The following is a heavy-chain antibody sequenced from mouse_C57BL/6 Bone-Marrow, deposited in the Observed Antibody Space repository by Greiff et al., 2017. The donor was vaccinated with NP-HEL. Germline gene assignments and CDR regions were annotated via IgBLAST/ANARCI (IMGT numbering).Heavy chain of an antibody. CDR1: GFTFSDYG. J-gene: IGHJ4*01. CDR3: ARFITTAPYYAMDY. Sequence: DVMLVESGGGLVKPGGSLKLSCAASGFTFSDYGMHWVRQAPEKGLEWVAYISSGSSTIYYADTVKGRFTISRDNAKNTLFLQMTSLRSEDTAMYYCARFITTAPYYAMDYWGQGTSVTVSS. V-gene: IGHV5-17*01. CDR2: ISSGSSTI. D-gene: IGHD1-1*01.